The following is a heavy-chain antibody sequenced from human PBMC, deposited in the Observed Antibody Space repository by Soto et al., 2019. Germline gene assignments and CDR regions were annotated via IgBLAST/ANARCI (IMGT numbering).Heavy chain of an antibody. J-gene: IGHJ4*02. CDR1: GFSFCDYA. V-gene: IGHV3-23*01. CDR3: AKRSPYSSGWYSPIFDY. CDR2: ISESGGST. Sequence: GGDLRLSCSASGFSFCDYAMSWDRQAPGKGLEWVSVISESGGSTHYADSVRGRFTVSRDNSKNSLSLRMNSLRDEDTAVYFCAKRSPYSSGWYSPIFDYWGQGA. D-gene: IGHD6-13*01.